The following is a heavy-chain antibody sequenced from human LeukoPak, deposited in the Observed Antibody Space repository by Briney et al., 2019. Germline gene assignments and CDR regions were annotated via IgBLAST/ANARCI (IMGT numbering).Heavy chain of an antibody. Sequence: GGSLRLSCAASGFTFSTYTLNWVRQAPGKGLEWVSYISSPGITTYYGDSVKGRFTISRDNAKESLYLQMNSLRAEDTAVYYCARDLVPRYSDYYYYGMDVWGQGTTVTVSS. CDR3: ARDLVPRYSDYYYYGMDV. D-gene: IGHD2-15*01. CDR1: GFTFSTYT. CDR2: ISSPGITT. J-gene: IGHJ6*02. V-gene: IGHV3-48*01.